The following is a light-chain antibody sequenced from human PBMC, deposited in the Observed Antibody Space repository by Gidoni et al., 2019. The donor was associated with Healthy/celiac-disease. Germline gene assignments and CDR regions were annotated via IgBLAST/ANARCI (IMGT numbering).Light chain of an antibody. Sequence: HSALTQPAAVSGSPGPSITISCTGTSSDVVGYNYDACYQQHPGKAPKLMIYDVSNRPAGFSNRFSCSKSGNTASLTISGLQAEDEADYYCSSYTSSSTLVFGGGTKLTVL. CDR3: SSYTSSSTLV. J-gene: IGLJ3*02. V-gene: IGLV2-14*03. CDR2: DVS. CDR1: SSDVVGYNY.